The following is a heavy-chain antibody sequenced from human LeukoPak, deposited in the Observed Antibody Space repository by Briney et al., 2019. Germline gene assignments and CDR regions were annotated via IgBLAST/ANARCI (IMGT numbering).Heavy chain of an antibody. V-gene: IGHV4-34*01. CDR3: ARGRQMVRGVIITPHWFDP. CDR2: INHGGST. CDR1: GGSFSGYY. J-gene: IGHJ5*02. Sequence: SETLSLTCAVYGGSFSGYYWSWIRQPPGRGLEWIGEINHGGSTNYNPSLKSRVTISVDTSKNQFSLKLSSVTATYTAVYYCARGRQMVRGVIITPHWFDPWGQGTLVTVSS. D-gene: IGHD3-10*01.